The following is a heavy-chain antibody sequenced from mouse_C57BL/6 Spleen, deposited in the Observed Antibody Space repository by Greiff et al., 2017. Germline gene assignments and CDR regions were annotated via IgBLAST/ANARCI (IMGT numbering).Heavy chain of an antibody. V-gene: IGHV1-15*01. CDR2: IDPETGGT. D-gene: IGHD2-1*01. CDR1: GYTFTDYE. Sequence: QVQLKESGAELVRPGASVTLSCKASGYTFTDYEMHWVKQTPVHGLEWIGAIDPETGGTAYNQKFKGKAILTADKSSSTAYMELRSLTSEDSAVYYCTRRYGNYFYYWGQGTTLTVSS. CDR3: TRRYGNYFYY. J-gene: IGHJ2*01.